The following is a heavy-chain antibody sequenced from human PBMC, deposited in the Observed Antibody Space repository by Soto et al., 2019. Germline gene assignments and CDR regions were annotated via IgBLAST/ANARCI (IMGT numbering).Heavy chain of an antibody. Sequence: QVQLEQSGAEVEKPGSSVKVSCKPSGGTFKSYVLNWVRQAPGQGLEWMGGIIPSLGSADYAQKFQDRVTITAAESRSTAYLELSSLRSEDSAVYCRAGTQFDTSGYYPSGLELWGQGTLGTV. V-gene: IGHV1-69*01. J-gene: IGHJ4*02. CDR1: GGTFKSYV. CDR2: IIPSLGSA. D-gene: IGHD3-22*01. CDR3: AGTQFDTSGYYPSGLEL.